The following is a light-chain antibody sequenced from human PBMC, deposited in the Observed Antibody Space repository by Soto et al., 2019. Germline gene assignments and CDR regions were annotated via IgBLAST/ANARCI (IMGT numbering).Light chain of an antibody. V-gene: IGLV7-46*01. CDR1: TGAVTNGHY. J-gene: IGLJ1*01. CDR3: LLSYNGPYV. Sequence: QAVVTQRPSLTVSPGGTVTLACRSSTGAVTNGHYPYWFQQKPGQAPRTLIYDTTNRHSWTPARFSGSLLGGKAALTLSGAQPEDEAEYYCLLSYNGPYVFGTGTKVPVL. CDR2: DTT.